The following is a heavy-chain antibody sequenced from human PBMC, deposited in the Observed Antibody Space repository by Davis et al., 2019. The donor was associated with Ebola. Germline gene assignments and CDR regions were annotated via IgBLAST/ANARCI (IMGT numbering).Heavy chain of an antibody. D-gene: IGHD2-15*01. CDR1: GFTFSSYA. J-gene: IGHJ4*02. CDR2: ISGSGGST. Sequence: PGGSLRLSCAASGFTFSSYAMSWVRQAPGKGLEWVSAISGSGGSTYYADSVKGRFTISRDNSKNTLYLQMNSLRAEDTAVYYCARSVVVDNEVGIRWWGQGTLVTVSS. V-gene: IGHV3-23*01. CDR3: ARSVVVDNEVGIRW.